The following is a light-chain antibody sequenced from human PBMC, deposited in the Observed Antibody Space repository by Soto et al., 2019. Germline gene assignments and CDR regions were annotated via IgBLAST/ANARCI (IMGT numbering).Light chain of an antibody. J-gene: IGLJ1*01. CDR1: SSDVGAYNS. CDR2: KGT. CDR3: CSYVGASIYV. V-gene: IGLV2-23*01. Sequence: QSALAQPASVSGSPGQSITISCTGTSSDVGAYNSVSWYQQHPHKAPQVIIYKGTQRPSGVSNRFSGPTSGNAASLTISGLQADDEADYFCCSYVGASIYVFGTGTKVTVL.